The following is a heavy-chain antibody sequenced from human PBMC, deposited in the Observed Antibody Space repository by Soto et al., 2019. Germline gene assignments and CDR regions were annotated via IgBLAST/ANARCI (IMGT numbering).Heavy chain of an antibody. CDR3: ARTGDYYDSSGYYYLPDY. D-gene: IGHD3-22*01. Sequence: ASVKVSCKASGYTFTSYYMHWVRQAPGQGLEWMGIINPSGGSTSYAQKFQGRVTMTRDTSTSTVYMELSSLRSEDTAAYYCARTGDYYDSSGYYYLPDYWGQRTLVTVSS. CDR2: INPSGGST. V-gene: IGHV1-46*01. CDR1: GYTFTSYY. J-gene: IGHJ4*02.